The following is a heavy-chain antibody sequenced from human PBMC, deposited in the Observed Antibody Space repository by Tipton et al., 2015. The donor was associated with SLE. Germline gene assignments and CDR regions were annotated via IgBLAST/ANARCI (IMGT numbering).Heavy chain of an antibody. D-gene: IGHD3-9*01. V-gene: IGHV4-4*07. Sequence: TLSLTCTVSGGSISSYYWSWIRQPAGGGLEWIGRIYTNEDTYYTPSLESRVTMSLDTSKNQFSLKLGSVTAADTAVYYCARLTIGVAWTFDYWGQGTLVTVSS. J-gene: IGHJ4*02. CDR3: ARLTIGVAWTFDY. CDR1: GGSISSYY. CDR2: IYTNEDT.